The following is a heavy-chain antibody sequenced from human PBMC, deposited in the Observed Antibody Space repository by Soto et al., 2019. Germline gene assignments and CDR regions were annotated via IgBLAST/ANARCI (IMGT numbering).Heavy chain of an antibody. D-gene: IGHD6-6*01. CDR1: GFTFSSYA. CDR2: ISGSGGST. J-gene: IGHJ6*03. CDR3: AKSKSIAALGYMDV. Sequence: GESLKISCAASGFTFSSYAMSWVRQAPGKGLEWVSAISGSGGSTYYADSVKGRFTISRDNSKNTLYLQMNSLRAEDTAVYYCAKSKSIAALGYMDVWGKGTTVTVSS. V-gene: IGHV3-23*01.